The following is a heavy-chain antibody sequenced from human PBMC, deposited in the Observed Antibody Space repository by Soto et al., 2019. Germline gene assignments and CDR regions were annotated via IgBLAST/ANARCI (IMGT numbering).Heavy chain of an antibody. CDR3: TTGSVEGV. D-gene: IGHD2-15*01. Sequence: QLAESGGGLVRPGGSLRLSCSASGFSISSAWMNWVRQAPGKGLEWVGRIKTKIEGETTHYAAPVNGRFTVSRDDSKNMLYLQMNSLKADDTALYYCTTGSVEGVWGQGTTVTVSS. CDR2: IKTKIEGETT. J-gene: IGHJ6*02. CDR1: GFSISSAW. V-gene: IGHV3-15*07.